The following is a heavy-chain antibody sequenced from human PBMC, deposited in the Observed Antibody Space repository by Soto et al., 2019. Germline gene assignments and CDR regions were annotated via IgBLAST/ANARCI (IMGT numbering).Heavy chain of an antibody. CDR3: AREEHCRGGTCYSEYFHH. J-gene: IGHJ1*01. V-gene: IGHV1-46*01. CDR1: VYIFTAYS. Sequence: QVQLVQSGAEVKKPGASVKVSCKTSVYIFTAYSMHWVRQAPGQGLEWMGVVNPSGGSAHYAQSYEGRVTLTRDTSTSTFYMELSSLRSEDTAVYYCAREEHCRGGTCYSEYFHHWGQGTLVTDSS. D-gene: IGHD2-15*01. CDR2: VNPSGGSA.